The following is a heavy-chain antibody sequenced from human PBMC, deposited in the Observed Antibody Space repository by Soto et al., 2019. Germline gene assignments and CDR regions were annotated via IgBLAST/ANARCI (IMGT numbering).Heavy chain of an antibody. Sequence: VGSLRLSCASSVFTFISYGMHWVRQAPGKGLEWVAIIWHDGSNKYYADSVKGRFTISRDNSKNKMYMQMNSLRAEDTAVYYCVREFDYRFDYWGQGILVTVSS. V-gene: IGHV3-33*01. J-gene: IGHJ4*02. CDR1: VFTFISYG. CDR2: IWHDGSNK. D-gene: IGHD3-9*01. CDR3: VREFDYRFDY.